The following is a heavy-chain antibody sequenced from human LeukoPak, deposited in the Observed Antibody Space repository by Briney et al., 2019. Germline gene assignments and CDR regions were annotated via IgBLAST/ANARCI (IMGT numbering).Heavy chain of an antibody. CDR2: IWYDGSNK. J-gene: IGHJ4*02. Sequence: PGGSLRLSCAASGFTFSSYGMHWVRQAPGKGLEWVAVIWYDGSNKYYADSVKGRFTISRDNSKNTPYLQVNSLRAEDTAVYYCAREYYYDSSGYYDYWGQGTLVTVSS. V-gene: IGHV3-33*01. CDR1: GFTFSSYG. CDR3: AREYYYDSSGYYDY. D-gene: IGHD3-22*01.